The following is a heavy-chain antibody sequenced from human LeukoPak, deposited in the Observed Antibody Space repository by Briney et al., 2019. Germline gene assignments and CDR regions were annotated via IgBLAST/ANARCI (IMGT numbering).Heavy chain of an antibody. CDR3: AREQPADNYYGMDV. CDR1: GYTFTSYA. D-gene: IGHD2-2*01. CDR2: INPNSGGT. J-gene: IGHJ6*02. V-gene: IGHV1-2*06. Sequence: ASVKVSCKASGYTFTSYAMNWVRQAPGQGLEWMGRINPNSGGTNYAQKFQGRVTMTRDTSISTAYMELSSLRSDDTAVYYCAREQPADNYYGMDVWGQGTTVTVSS.